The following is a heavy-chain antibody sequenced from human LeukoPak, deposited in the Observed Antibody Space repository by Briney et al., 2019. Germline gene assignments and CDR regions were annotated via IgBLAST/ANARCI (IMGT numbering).Heavy chain of an antibody. J-gene: IGHJ4*02. CDR1: GGSISGYY. CDR2: IYYSGST. CDR3: ARGPAAGWVGY. V-gene: IGHV4-59*01. D-gene: IGHD6-13*01. Sequence: SETLSLTCTVSGGSISGYYWSWIRQPPGKGLEWIGYIYYSGSTNYNPSLKSRVTISVDTSKNQFSLKLSSVTAADTAVYYCARGPAAGWVGYWGQGTLVTVSS.